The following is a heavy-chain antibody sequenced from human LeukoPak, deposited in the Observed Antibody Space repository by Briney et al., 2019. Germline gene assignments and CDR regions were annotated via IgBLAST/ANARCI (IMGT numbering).Heavy chain of an antibody. V-gene: IGHV3-48*01. D-gene: IGHD3-10*01. CDR2: ISSSSSTI. J-gene: IGHJ4*02. CDR3: ARDSRGDYFDY. CDR1: GFTFSSYS. Sequence: GGSLRLSCAASGFTFSSYSMNWVRQAPGTGLEWVSYISSSSSTIYYADSVKGRFTISRDNAKNSLYLQMNSLRAEDTAVYYCARDSRGDYFDYWGQGTLVTVSS.